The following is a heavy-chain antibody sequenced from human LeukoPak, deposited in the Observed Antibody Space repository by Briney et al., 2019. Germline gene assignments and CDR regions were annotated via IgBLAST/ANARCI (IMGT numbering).Heavy chain of an antibody. CDR1: GLTFSSYA. D-gene: IGHD2-2*02. CDR2: ISGSGGTT. Sequence: GGSLRLSCAASGLTFSSYAMSWVRQAPGKGLEWVSTISGSGGTTYYADSVEGQFTISRDNSKNTVSLQMNSLRAEDTAIYYCARGKYPYSLDVWGQGTTVSVSS. V-gene: IGHV3-23*01. CDR3: ARGKYPYSLDV. J-gene: IGHJ6*02.